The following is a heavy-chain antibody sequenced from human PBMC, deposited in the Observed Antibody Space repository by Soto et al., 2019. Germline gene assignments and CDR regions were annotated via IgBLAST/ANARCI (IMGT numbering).Heavy chain of an antibody. Sequence: GGSLRLSCSASGFIFSDYYMSWIRQAPGKGLEWLSYISSSGGAIDYADSVKGRFTISRDNAKNSLYLQMNSLRAEDTAVYYCARGGDSSGWYVKDWFDPWGQGTLVTVSS. CDR2: ISSSGGAI. V-gene: IGHV3-11*01. D-gene: IGHD6-19*01. J-gene: IGHJ5*02. CDR1: GFIFSDYY. CDR3: ARGGDSSGWYVKDWFDP.